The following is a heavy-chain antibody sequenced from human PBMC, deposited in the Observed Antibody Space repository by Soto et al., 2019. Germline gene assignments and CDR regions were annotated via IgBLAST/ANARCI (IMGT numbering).Heavy chain of an antibody. CDR1: GSSISSSSYY. D-gene: IGHD6-19*01. J-gene: IGHJ1*01. CDR3: AREEPDSSGWSGGY. V-gene: IGHV4-39*02. Sequence: SETLSLTCTVSGSSISSSSYYWGWIRQPPGKGLEWIGSIYYSGSTYYNPSLKSRVTISVDTSKNQFSLKLSSVTAADTAVYYWAREEPDSSGWSGGYWGQGILVTVSS. CDR2: IYYSGST.